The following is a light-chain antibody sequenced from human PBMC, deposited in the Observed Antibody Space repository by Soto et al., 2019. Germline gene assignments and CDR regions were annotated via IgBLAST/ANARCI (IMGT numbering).Light chain of an antibody. V-gene: IGKV1-5*01. CDR3: QQDNDYPIT. J-gene: IGKJ5*01. CDR1: QSISGW. Sequence: DFQMTQFPSTLSASVGDRVTITCRASQSISGWLSWYQQKPGKAPNLLIYDVSSLETGVPSRFSGSGFGTKFPLTISLLQHDDFATYYCQQDNDYPITFGQGTRLEI. CDR2: DVS.